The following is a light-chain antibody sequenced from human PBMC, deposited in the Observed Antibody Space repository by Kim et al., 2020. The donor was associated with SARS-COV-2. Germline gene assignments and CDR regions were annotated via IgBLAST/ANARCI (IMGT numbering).Light chain of an antibody. CDR3: QQYDAYSSSYT. CDR2: RTS. CDR1: QNINIW. V-gene: IGKV1-5*03. Sequence: SVRDRVSITYRASQNINIWLAWYQQKPGRAPNHLIYRTSILESGVPSRFSGRGSGTEFTLTISSLQAEGSATYYCQQYDAYSSSYTFGRGTKLEI. J-gene: IGKJ2*01.